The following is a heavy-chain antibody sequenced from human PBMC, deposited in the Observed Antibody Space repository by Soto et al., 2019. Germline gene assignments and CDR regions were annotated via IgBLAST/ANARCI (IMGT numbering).Heavy chain of an antibody. CDR2: IHGDGGKI. D-gene: IGHD5-18*01. CDR1: GFMFSAYW. CDR3: ARDFYGGYTYGPGDY. Sequence: EVQLVESGGGLVQPGGSLRLSCAASGFMFSAYWMSWVRQAPGKGLEWVANIHGDGGKIYYVDSVKGRFTISRDNSTRSLYLQMNSLRAEDTAVYYCARDFYGGYTYGPGDYWCKGALVAVSS. J-gene: IGHJ4*02. V-gene: IGHV3-7*01.